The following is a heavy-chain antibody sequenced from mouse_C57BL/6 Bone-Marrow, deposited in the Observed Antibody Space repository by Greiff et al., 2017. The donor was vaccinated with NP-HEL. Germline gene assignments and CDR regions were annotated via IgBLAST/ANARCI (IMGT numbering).Heavy chain of an antibody. V-gene: IGHV5-9*01. CDR3: AREIYYGNFYYAMDY. CDR2: ISGGGGNT. Sequence: EVKLVESGGGLVKPGGSLKLSYAASGFTFSSYTMSWVRQTPEKRLEWVATISGGGGNTYYPDSVKGRFTISRDNAKNTLYLQMSSLRSEDTALYYCAREIYYGNFYYAMDYWGQGTSVTVSS. D-gene: IGHD2-1*01. J-gene: IGHJ4*01. CDR1: GFTFSSYT.